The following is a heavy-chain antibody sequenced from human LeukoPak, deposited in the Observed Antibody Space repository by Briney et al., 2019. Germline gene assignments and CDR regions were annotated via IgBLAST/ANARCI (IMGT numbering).Heavy chain of an antibody. Sequence: GGSLRLSCAASGFTFDDYAIYWVRQGPGKGLEWVSLISGDGGSVYYADSVKGRFTISRDNSKNSLYLQMNSLRTEDTALYYCAKEDYSSSWYALDYWGQGTLVTVSS. V-gene: IGHV3-43*02. CDR3: AKEDYSSSWYALDY. J-gene: IGHJ4*02. CDR2: ISGDGGSV. D-gene: IGHD6-13*01. CDR1: GFTFDDYA.